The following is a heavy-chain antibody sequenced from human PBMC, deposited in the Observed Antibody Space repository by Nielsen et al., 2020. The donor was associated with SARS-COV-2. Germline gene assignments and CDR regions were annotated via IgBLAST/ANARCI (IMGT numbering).Heavy chain of an antibody. CDR1: GYTFSHYS. CDR2: INGGDGNT. CDR3: ASRIVAAFDF. Sequence: ASVKVSCKASGYTFSHYSLHWVRQAPGQGLQWMGWINGGDGNTKYSQEFQGRLTITRDTFASTVYMALSSLRSEDTAIYYCASRIVAAFDFWGQGTLLAVSS. D-gene: IGHD1-26*01. J-gene: IGHJ4*02. V-gene: IGHV1-3*01.